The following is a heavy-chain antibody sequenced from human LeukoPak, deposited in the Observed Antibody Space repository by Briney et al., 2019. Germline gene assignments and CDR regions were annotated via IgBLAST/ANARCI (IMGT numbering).Heavy chain of an antibody. CDR1: GGSISSYY. J-gene: IGHJ3*02. Sequence: PSETLSLTCTVSGGSISSYYWSWIRQPPGMGLEWIGYIYYSGSTNYNPSLKSRVTISVDTSKNQFSLKLSSVTAADTAVYYCARGPDYYDSSGYYGDAFDIWGQGTMVTVSS. CDR2: IYYSGST. D-gene: IGHD3-22*01. V-gene: IGHV4-59*01. CDR3: ARGPDYYDSSGYYGDAFDI.